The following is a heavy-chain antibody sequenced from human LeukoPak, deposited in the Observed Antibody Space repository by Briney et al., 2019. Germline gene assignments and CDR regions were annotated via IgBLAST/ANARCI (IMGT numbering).Heavy chain of an antibody. CDR3: ARVIGYCSTTTCYLDP. J-gene: IGHJ5*02. CDR1: RFTFSSYE. D-gene: IGHD2-2*01. Sequence: PGGSLRLSCAASRFTFSSYEVNWVRQAPGKGLEWVSYISSSGSIIYYADSVKGRFTISRDNAKNSLYLQMNSLRAEDTAVYYCARVIGYCSTTTCYLDPWGQGTLVTVSS. CDR2: ISSSGSII. V-gene: IGHV3-48*03.